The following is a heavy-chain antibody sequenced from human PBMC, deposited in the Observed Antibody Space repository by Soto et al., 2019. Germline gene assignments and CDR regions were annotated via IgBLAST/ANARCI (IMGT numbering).Heavy chain of an antibody. CDR3: AKDASRLLWFGELCKQGFDY. Sequence: EVQLLESGGGLVQPGGSLRLSCAASGFTFSSYAMSWVRQAPGKGLEWFSAIRGSGGSTYYADSVKGRFTISRDNSKHTLYLQMNSLRAEDKAVYYCAKDASRLLWFGELCKQGFDYWGQGTLVTVSS. CDR1: GFTFSSYA. D-gene: IGHD3-10*01. CDR2: IRGSGGST. J-gene: IGHJ4*02. V-gene: IGHV3-23*01.